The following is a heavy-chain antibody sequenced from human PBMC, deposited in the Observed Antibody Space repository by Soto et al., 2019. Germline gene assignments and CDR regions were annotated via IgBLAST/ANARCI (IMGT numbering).Heavy chain of an antibody. CDR2: INHSGST. Sequence: QVQLQQWGAGLLKPSETLSLTCAVYGGSFSGYYWSWIRQPPGKGLEWIGEINHSGSTNYNPSLRSXXTXSXXKTRNQSSLKLRPVTAADTAVYYCARGGGLRFGVYWGQGTLVAVSS. CDR3: ARGGGLRFGVY. CDR1: GGSFSGYY. V-gene: IGHV4-34*01. D-gene: IGHD5-12*01. J-gene: IGHJ4*02.